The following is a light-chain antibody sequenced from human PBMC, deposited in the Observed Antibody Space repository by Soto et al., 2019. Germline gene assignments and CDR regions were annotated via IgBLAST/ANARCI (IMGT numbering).Light chain of an antibody. Sequence: QSALTQPASVSGSPGQSITISCTGTSSDVGGYNYVSWYQQHPGKAPKLMIYDVSNRPSGVSNRFSGSKSGNTASLTISGLQAEDEADYYCSSYTSSTPCVFGTGTQLTV. J-gene: IGLJ1*01. CDR1: SSDVGGYNY. CDR3: SSYTSSTPCV. CDR2: DVS. V-gene: IGLV2-14*01.